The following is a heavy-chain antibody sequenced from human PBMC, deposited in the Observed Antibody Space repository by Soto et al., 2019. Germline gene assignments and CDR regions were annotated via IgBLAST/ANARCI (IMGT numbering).Heavy chain of an antibody. V-gene: IGHV1-18*04. J-gene: IGHJ6*02. CDR1: GYTFISHG. Sequence: QVQLVQSGVEVKKPGASVKVSCKASGYTFISHGISWVRQAPGQGLEWMGWISGKNGNTNYAQKLQGRVTLITDTSTSTAYMELRSLRSDDTAVYYCARVSSSIVVVPDYGMDVWGQGITVTVSS. D-gene: IGHD2-15*01. CDR3: ARVSSSIVVVPDYGMDV. CDR2: ISGKNGNT.